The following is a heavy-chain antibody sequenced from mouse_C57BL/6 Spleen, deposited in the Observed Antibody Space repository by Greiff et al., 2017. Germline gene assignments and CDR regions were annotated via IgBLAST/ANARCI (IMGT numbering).Heavy chain of an antibody. V-gene: IGHV1-64*01. J-gene: IGHJ4*01. CDR3: ARLGPYARDY. Sequence: QVQLQQPGAELVKPGASVKLSCKASGYTFTSYWMHWVKQRPGQGLEWIGMIHPNRGSTNYNEKFKSKATLTVDKSSSTAYMQLSSLTSEDAAVYYCARLGPYARDYWGQGTSVTVSS. CDR2: IHPNRGST. CDR1: GYTFTSYW.